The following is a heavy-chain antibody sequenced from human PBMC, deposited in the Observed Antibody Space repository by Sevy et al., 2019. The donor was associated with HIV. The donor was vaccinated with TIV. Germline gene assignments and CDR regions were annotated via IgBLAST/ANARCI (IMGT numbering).Heavy chain of an antibody. V-gene: IGHV3-30-3*01. D-gene: IGHD3-3*01. CDR2: ISYDGSNK. J-gene: IGHJ6*02. CDR3: AMGYYDFWSGYYSYYYGMDV. CDR1: GFTFSSYA. Sequence: GGFLRLSCAASGFTFSSYAMHWVRQAPGKGLEWVAVISYDGSNKYYADSVKGRFTISRDNSKNTLYLQMNSLRAEDTAVYYCAMGYYDFWSGYYSYYYGMDVWGQGTTVTVSS.